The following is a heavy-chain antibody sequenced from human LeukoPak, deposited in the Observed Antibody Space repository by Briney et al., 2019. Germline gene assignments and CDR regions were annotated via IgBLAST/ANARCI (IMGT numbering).Heavy chain of an antibody. CDR3: ARQGHYELLLDAFDI. J-gene: IGHJ3*02. CDR1: GGSISSYY. Sequence: PSETLSLTCTVSGGSISSYYWSWIRQPPGKGLEWIGYIYYSGSTNYNPSLKSRVTISVDTSKNQFSLKLSSVTAADTAVYYCARQGHYELLLDAFDIWGQGTMVTVSS. D-gene: IGHD3-10*01. V-gene: IGHV4-59*08. CDR2: IYYSGST.